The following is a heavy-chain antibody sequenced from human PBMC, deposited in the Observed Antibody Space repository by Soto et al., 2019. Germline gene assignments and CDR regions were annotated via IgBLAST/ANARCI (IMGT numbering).Heavy chain of an antibody. CDR1: GYTFTTHN. J-gene: IGHJ4*03. D-gene: IGHD2-8*01. CDR2: MNPNSGTT. Sequence: GASVKVSCKASGYTFTTHNINWVRQATGQGLEWMGWMNPNSGTTGYAQKFQDRITLTRDTSKTTAYMELSSLTSDDTALYFCVRYGVATSYWGQGIQVTVSS. V-gene: IGHV1-8*02. CDR3: VRYGVATSY.